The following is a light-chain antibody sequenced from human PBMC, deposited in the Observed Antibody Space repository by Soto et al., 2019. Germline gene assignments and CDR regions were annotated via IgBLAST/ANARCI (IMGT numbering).Light chain of an antibody. CDR3: QQRHMWPIT. Sequence: EIVLTQSPGTLSLSPWEIATLSCRASQSVSSSYLVWHQQKPGQAPRLLIYAASRRASGIPDRFSGSGSGTDFTLTISRLEPEDSAVYYCQQRHMWPITFGQGTRLEIK. CDR1: QSVSSSY. V-gene: IGKV3D-20*02. CDR2: AAS. J-gene: IGKJ5*01.